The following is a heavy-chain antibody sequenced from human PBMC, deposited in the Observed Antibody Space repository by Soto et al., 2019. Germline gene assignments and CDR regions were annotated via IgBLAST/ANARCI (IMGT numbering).Heavy chain of an antibody. Sequence: GAAVKVSCKASGGTFSSYAISWMRQAPGQGLEWMGGIIPIFGTANYAQKFQGRVTITADESTSTAYMELSSLRSEDTAVYYCARDVIAAAGTAGWGQGTLVTVSS. V-gene: IGHV1-69*13. D-gene: IGHD6-13*01. CDR1: GGTFSSYA. CDR3: ARDVIAAAGTAG. CDR2: IIPIFGTA. J-gene: IGHJ4*02.